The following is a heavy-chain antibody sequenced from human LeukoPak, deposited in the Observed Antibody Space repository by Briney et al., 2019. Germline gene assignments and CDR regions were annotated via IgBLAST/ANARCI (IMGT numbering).Heavy chain of an antibody. CDR3: ASSSWSSEYFHY. V-gene: IGHV3-66*01. CDR2: FYSGGST. Sequence: PGGSLRLSCAASGFTVSDNYMSWVRLAPGKGLEWVSVFYSGGSTRYADSVKGRFTISRDNSKNTLYLQLNSLRAEDTAVYFCASSSWSSEYFHYWGQGTLVTVSS. J-gene: IGHJ1*01. D-gene: IGHD6-13*01. CDR1: GFTVSDNY.